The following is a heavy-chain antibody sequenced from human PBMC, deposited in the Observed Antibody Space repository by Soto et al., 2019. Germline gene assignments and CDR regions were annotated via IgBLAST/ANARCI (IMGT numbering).Heavy chain of an antibody. J-gene: IGHJ4*02. CDR2: ISGSGGST. CDR3: AKASGWFGEFDY. D-gene: IGHD3-10*01. CDR1: GFTFSSHA. V-gene: IGHV3-23*01. Sequence: EVQLLESGGGLVQPGGSLRLSCAASGFTFSSHAMSWVRQAPGKGLEWVSAISGSGGSTYYADSVKGRFTISRDNSKNTLYLQMNSLRAEDTAVYYCAKASGWFGEFDYWGQGTLVTVSS.